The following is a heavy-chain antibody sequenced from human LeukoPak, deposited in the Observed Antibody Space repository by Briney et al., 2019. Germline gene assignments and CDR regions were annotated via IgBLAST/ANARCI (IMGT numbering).Heavy chain of an antibody. CDR3: AKPGMAYAFDI. V-gene: IGHV3-30*02. CDR1: GFTFSNFG. CDR2: TRYDESYK. J-gene: IGHJ3*02. Sequence: GGSLRLSCAASGFTFSNFGMHWVRQAPGEGLEWVAFTRYDESYKYYTDSVKGRFTISRDNSKNTLYLQMNSLRAEDTAVYYCAKPGMAYAFDIWGQGTMVTVSS. D-gene: IGHD6-13*01.